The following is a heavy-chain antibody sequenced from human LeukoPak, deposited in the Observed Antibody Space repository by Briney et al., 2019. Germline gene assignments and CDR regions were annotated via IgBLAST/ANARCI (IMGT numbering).Heavy chain of an antibody. CDR2: ISYEGKSE. CDR3: AKDLLSYIAVAGTHDDAFDI. CDR1: GFTFSNYG. D-gene: IGHD6-19*01. V-gene: IGHV3-30*18. J-gene: IGHJ3*02. Sequence: PGRSLRLSCAASGFTFSNYGMHWVRQAPGKGLEWVAVISYEGKSEYYADSVKGRFTISRDNAKNSLYLQMNSLRAEDTALYYCAKDLLSYIAVAGTHDDAFDIWGQGTMVTVSS.